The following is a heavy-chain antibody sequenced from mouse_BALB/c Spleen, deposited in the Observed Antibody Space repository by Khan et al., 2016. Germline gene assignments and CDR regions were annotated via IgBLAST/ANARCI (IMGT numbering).Heavy chain of an antibody. Sequence: VQLKQSGPELVKPGASVKVSCKGSGYAFTTYNMYWVKQSHGKSLEWIGYIDPYNGVSSYNQKFKDKATLTADESSSTAYMHLNSLTSEDSAVYYWARWDGNYVPFAYWGQGTLVTVSA. CDR2: IDPYNGVS. D-gene: IGHD2-1*01. J-gene: IGHJ3*01. CDR1: GYAFTTYN. CDR3: ARWDGNYVPFAY. V-gene: IGHV1S135*01.